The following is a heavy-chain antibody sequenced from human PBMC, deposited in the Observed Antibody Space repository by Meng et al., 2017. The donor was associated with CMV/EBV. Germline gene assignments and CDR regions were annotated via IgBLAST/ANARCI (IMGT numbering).Heavy chain of an antibody. CDR1: GYTFTSCG. V-gene: IGHV1-18*01. Sequence: ASVKVSCKASGYTFTSCGISWVRQAPGQGLEWMGWISAYNGNTNYAQKLQGRVTMTTDTSTSTAYMELRSLRSDDTAVYYCARHSEEFYDYVWGSYRVLGIFDYWGQGTLVTVSS. D-gene: IGHD3-16*02. CDR2: ISAYNGNT. J-gene: IGHJ4*02. CDR3: ARHSEEFYDYVWGSYRVLGIFDY.